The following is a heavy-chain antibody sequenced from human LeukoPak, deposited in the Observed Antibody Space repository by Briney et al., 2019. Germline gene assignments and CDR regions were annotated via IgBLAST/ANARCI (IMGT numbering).Heavy chain of an antibody. J-gene: IGHJ6*02. CDR2: ISYDGSNK. CDR3: AKDQSLPAAAEGWAFWRGYSYYYGMDV. CDR1: GFTFSSYG. Sequence: PGGSLRLSCAASGFTFSSYGMHWVRQAPGKGLEWVAVISYDGSNKYYADSVKGRFTISRDNSKNTLYLQMNSLRAEDTAVYYCAKDQSLPAAAEGWAFWRGYSYYYGMDVWGQGTTVTVSS. D-gene: IGHD3-3*01. V-gene: IGHV3-30*18.